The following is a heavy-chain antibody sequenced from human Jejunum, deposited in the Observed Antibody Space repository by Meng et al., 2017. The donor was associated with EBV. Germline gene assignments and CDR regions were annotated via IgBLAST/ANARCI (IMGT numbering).Heavy chain of an antibody. J-gene: IGHJ4*02. Sequence: AEVNKPGASVKASCNASGYNFTTHHINWVGQSTGQGLEYMGWMSPDNGDTGYAQNFQGRLTMTRDTSISTAYMELSSLTSDDTAVYYCARGDGYNLYWGQGTLVTVSS. V-gene: IGHV1-8*01. D-gene: IGHD5-24*01. CDR3: ARGDGYNLY. CDR2: MSPDNGDT. CDR1: GYNFTTHH.